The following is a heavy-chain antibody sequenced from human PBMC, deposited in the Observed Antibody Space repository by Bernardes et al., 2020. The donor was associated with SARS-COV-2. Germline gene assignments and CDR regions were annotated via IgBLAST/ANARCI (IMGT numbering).Heavy chain of an antibody. CDR1: GGSISSGDYY. CDR3: ARQYYYGSGSYYNRAFDI. Sequence: SLSLTCTVSGGSISSGDYYWSWIRHPPGKGLEWIGYIYYSGSTYYNPSLKSRVTISVDTSKNQFSLKLSSVTAADTAVYYCARQYYYGSGSYYNRAFDIWGQGTMVTVSS. D-gene: IGHD3-10*01. CDR2: IYYSGST. J-gene: IGHJ3*02. V-gene: IGHV4-30-4*01.